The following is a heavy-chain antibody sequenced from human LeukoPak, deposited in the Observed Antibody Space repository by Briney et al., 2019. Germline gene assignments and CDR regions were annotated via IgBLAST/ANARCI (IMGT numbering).Heavy chain of an antibody. J-gene: IGHJ4*02. CDR3: AAGGAYEFRDDY. CDR1: GGSFTSYG. Sequence: APVKVSCKASGGSFTSYGISWVRQAPGQGLEWMGKIIPIYGRANYGQKFQGRVTITADELTTTSYMELSSLTAEDMAVYYCAAGGAYEFRDDYWGQGTLVTVSS. D-gene: IGHD3-3*01. CDR2: IIPIYGRA. V-gene: IGHV1-69*15.